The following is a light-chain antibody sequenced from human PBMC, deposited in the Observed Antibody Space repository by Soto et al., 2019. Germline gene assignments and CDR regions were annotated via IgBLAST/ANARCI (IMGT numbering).Light chain of an antibody. CDR3: QRYNSCPLT. CDR1: QSVTTY. V-gene: IGKV3-11*01. J-gene: IGKJ4*01. CDR2: DAS. Sequence: IVLTQSPATLSSSPGERATLSCRASQSVTTYLAWYQQKPGQAPRLLIYDASNRATGVPARFSGSRSGTEFTLTINSLQSEDFAVYYCQRYNSCPLTFGGGTKVDIK.